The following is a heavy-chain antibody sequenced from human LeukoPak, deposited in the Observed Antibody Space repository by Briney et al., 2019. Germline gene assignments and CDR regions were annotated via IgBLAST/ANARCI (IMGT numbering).Heavy chain of an antibody. CDR2: IYYSGST. J-gene: IGHJ4*02. CDR3: ARLLSSWYYFDY. Sequence: SETLSLTCTVSGGSISSSSYYWGWIRQPPGKGLEWIGSIYYSGSTYYSPSLKSRVTISVDTSKNQFSLKLSSVTAADTAVYYCARLLSSWYYFDYWGQGTLVTVSS. V-gene: IGHV4-39*01. D-gene: IGHD6-13*01. CDR1: GGSISSSSYY.